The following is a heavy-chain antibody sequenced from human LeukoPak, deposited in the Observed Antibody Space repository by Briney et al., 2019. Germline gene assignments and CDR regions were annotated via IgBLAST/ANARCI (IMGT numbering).Heavy chain of an antibody. D-gene: IGHD2-2*02. CDR3: ARAHYCSSTSCYTHSRPPYYYYYYMDV. CDR2: INPNSGGT. J-gene: IGHJ6*03. V-gene: IGHV1-2*02. Sequence: ASVKVSCKASGYTFTGYYMHWVRQAPGQGLEWMGWINPNSGGTNYAQKFQGRVTMTRDTSISTAYMELSRLRSDDTAVYYCARAHYCSSTSCYTHSRPPYYYYYYMDVWGKGTTVTVS. CDR1: GYTFTGYY.